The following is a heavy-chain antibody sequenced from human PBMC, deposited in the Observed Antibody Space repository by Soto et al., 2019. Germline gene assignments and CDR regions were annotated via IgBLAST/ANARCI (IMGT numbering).Heavy chain of an antibody. CDR3: TTDMDSGSYFFDY. CDR1: GYTFTSHG. V-gene: IGHV1-18*01. CDR2: ISTYNGNT. D-gene: IGHD1-26*01. Sequence: ASVKVSCKASGYTFTSHGISWVRQAPRQGPEWIGWISTYNGNTNYAQKFQERVTMTTDTYTSTPYMAPKNLTTEDTAVYYCTTDMDSGSYFFDYWGKGTLVTVPS. J-gene: IGHJ4*02.